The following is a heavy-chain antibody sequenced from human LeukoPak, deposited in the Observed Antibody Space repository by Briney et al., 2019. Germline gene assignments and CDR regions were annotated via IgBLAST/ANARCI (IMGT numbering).Heavy chain of an antibody. J-gene: IGHJ6*03. CDR1: GYTFTGYY. D-gene: IGHD3-9*01. Sequence: ASVKVSCKASGYTFTGYYMHWVRQAPGQGLEWMGWINPNSGGTNYAQKFQGRVTMTRDTSISTAYMELSRLRSDDTAVYYCARNAEGDILTGPPDYYYYMDVWGKGTTVTVSS. CDR2: INPNSGGT. V-gene: IGHV1-2*02. CDR3: ARNAEGDILTGPPDYYYYMDV.